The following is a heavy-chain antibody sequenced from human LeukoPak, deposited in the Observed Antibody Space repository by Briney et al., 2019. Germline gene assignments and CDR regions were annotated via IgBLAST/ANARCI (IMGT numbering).Heavy chain of an antibody. J-gene: IGHJ4*02. V-gene: IGHV3-21*01. D-gene: IGHD3-22*01. CDR2: ISSSSAYI. CDR1: GFTFSSNT. CDR3: ARAYYYDSSGYYYFDY. Sequence: GRSLRLSCATSGFTFSSNTMNWVRQAPGKGLEWVSSISSSSAYIYYADSVKGRFTISRDNAKNSLYLQMNSLRAEDTAVYYCARAYYYDSSGYYYFDYWGQGTLVTVSS.